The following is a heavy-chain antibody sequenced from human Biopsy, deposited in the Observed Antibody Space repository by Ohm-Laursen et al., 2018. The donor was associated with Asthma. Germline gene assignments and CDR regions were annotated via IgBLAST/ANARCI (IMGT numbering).Heavy chain of an antibody. Sequence: GQTLSLTCAASSFTFSNAWMSWVRQAPGKGLEWLGRIRSTKEGGTTDYAAAVKGRVTISRDDSQNTLYLQMSSLTTEDTAVYYCAKDERLYYGSDSKYMQPVPLGDWGQGTLVIVSA. CDR3: AKDERLYYGSDSKYMQPVPLGD. V-gene: IGHV3-15*01. D-gene: IGHD1-14*01. CDR2: IRSTKEGGTT. J-gene: IGHJ4*02. CDR1: SFTFSNAW.